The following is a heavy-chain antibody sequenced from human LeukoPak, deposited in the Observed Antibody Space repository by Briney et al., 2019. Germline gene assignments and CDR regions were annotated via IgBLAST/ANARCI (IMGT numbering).Heavy chain of an antibody. CDR3: ARGGYKIRDNWFDP. V-gene: IGHV4-34*01. Sequence: SETLSLTCAVYGGSFSGYYWSWIRQPPGKGLEWIGEINHSGSTNYNPSLKSRVTISVDTSKNQFSLKLSFVTAADTAVYYCARGGYKIRDNWFDPWGQGTLVTVSS. D-gene: IGHD1-1*01. CDR2: INHSGST. J-gene: IGHJ5*02. CDR1: GGSFSGYY.